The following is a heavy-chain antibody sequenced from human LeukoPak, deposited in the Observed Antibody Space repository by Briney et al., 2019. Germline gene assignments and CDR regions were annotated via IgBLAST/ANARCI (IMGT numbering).Heavy chain of an antibody. CDR3: TTASDAFDY. CDR2: IYTSGST. J-gene: IGHJ4*02. Sequence: SETLSLTCTVSGGSISSGSYYWSWIRQPAGKGLEWIGRIYTSGSTNYNPSLKSQVTISVDTSKNQFSLKLSSVTAADTAVYYCTTASDAFDYWGQGTLVTVSS. CDR1: GGSISSGSYY. V-gene: IGHV4-61*02.